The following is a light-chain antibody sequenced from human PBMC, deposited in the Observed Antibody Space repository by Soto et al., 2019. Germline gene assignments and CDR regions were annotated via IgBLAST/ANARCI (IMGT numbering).Light chain of an antibody. V-gene: IGLV2-14*03. CDR2: DVN. Sequence: QSVLTQPASVSGTPGQSIAISCTGTSSDVGGYDYVSWYQQLPGKAPKLMIYDVNNRPSGASKRFSGSTSGNTASLTISGVQAEDEADYSSSSFTSSITHVFGTGTKLTVL. J-gene: IGLJ1*01. CDR3: SSFTSSITHV. CDR1: SSDVGGYDY.